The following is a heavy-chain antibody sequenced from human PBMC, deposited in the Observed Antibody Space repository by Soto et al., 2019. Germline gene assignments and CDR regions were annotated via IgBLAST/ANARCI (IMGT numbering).Heavy chain of an antibody. CDR1: GFTFSSYT. V-gene: IGHV3-30-3*01. Sequence: QVQLVESGGGVVQPGRSLRLSCAASGFTFSSYTMHWVRQAPGKGLEWVALISYDGSYKYYADSVKGRFTISRDNSKNTLYLQMNSLRAEDTAVYYCARGPGIAVAGTSFDYWGQGTLVTVSS. CDR3: ARGPGIAVAGTSFDY. J-gene: IGHJ4*02. CDR2: ISYDGSYK. D-gene: IGHD6-19*01.